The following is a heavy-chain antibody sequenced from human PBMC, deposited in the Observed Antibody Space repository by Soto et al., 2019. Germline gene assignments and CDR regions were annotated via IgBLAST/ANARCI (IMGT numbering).Heavy chain of an antibody. CDR1: GFTFSAFG. CDR2: ISYDESKR. CDR3: ARDYHARYYDYWSGYATSFDF. D-gene: IGHD3-3*01. Sequence: GGSLRLSCAASGFTFSAFGMHWVRQAPGKGLEWVAVISYDESKRYYVDSVKGRFVISRDNSKNSLYLQMNSLRAEDTDVYYSARDYHARYYDYWSGYATSFDFWGQGTLVTVSS. V-gene: IGHV3-30*03. J-gene: IGHJ4*02.